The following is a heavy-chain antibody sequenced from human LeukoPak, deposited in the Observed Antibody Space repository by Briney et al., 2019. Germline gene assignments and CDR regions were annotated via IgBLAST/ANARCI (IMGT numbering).Heavy chain of an antibody. V-gene: IGHV1-2*02. D-gene: IGHD2-15*01. CDR1: GYTFTGYH. J-gene: IGHJ4*02. Sequence: ASVKVSCKASGYTFTGYHIHWVRQAPGQGLEWMGRITPNSGDTNYAQKFQGRVTMTRDTSISTAYMELSRLRSDDTAVYYCARGRGDIVPYWGQGTLVTVSS. CDR2: ITPNSGDT. CDR3: ARGRGDIVPY.